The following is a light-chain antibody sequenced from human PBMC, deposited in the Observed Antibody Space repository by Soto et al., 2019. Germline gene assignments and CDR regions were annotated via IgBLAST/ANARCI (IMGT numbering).Light chain of an antibody. CDR1: QSVSGSY. CDR3: QQVDDSVT. CDR2: GAS. J-gene: IGKJ5*01. V-gene: IGKV3-20*01. Sequence: ETVLIQNPGLLSLSPGDKATLSCGASQSVSGSYLAWYQQKPGQAPGLLMYGASDRATGTPGRFSGSGSGTDFTLTSSGLEPEDSAVYYCQQVDDSVTFGQGTRLEV.